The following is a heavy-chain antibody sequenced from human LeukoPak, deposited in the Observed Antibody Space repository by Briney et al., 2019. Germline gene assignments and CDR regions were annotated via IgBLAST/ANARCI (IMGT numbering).Heavy chain of an antibody. CDR2: ISYDGSNK. CDR3: ARSTMIVVVDAFDI. CDR1: GFTFSSYA. V-gene: IGHV3-30-3*01. J-gene: IGHJ3*02. Sequence: GKSLRLSCAASGFTFSSYAMHWVRQAPGKGLEWVAVISYDGSNKYYADSVKGRFTISRDNSKNTLYLQMNSLRAEDTAVYYCARSTMIVVVDAFDIWGQGTMVTVSS. D-gene: IGHD3-22*01.